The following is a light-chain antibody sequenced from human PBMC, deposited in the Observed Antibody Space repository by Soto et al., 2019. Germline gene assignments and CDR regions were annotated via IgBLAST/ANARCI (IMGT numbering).Light chain of an antibody. Sequence: QMTQSPSSLSSSVGDTVTLTCRASQGFTNYLAWYQQKPGKAPKLLIYAESTLQSGVPPRLSGSGSGTHLNLTISSLQPEDAATYYCQKYNTAPYTFGQGTRLEIK. V-gene: IGKV1-27*01. CDR2: AES. CDR1: QGFTNY. CDR3: QKYNTAPYT. J-gene: IGKJ5*01.